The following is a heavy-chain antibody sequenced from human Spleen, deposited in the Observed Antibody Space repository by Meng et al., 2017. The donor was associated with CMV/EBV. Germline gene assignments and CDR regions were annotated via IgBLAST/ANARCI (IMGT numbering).Heavy chain of an antibody. J-gene: IGHJ4*02. D-gene: IGHD3-3*01. CDR1: GFTFNSYE. CDR3: ARVLPLYYDFWSGPFDY. Sequence: GESLKISCAASGFTFNSYEMNWVRQAPGKGLEWVALISYDDNNKYYADSVKGRFTISRDISKNTLYLQMNSLRVDDTAVYYCARVLPLYYDFWSGPFDYWGQGARVTVSS. CDR2: ISYDDNNK. V-gene: IGHV3-30*04.